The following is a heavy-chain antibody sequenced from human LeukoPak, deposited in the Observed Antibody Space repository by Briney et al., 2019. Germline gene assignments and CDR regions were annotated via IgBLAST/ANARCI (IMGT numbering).Heavy chain of an antibody. J-gene: IGHJ4*02. CDR2: VQYSGNT. Sequence: SETLSLTCTVSGGSISTYYWSWVRQSPGKGLEWIGCVQYSGNTKCNPLFKSRVTISVDTSKNQFSLRLSSVTTADTAMYFCARGINVGATSYWGQGTLVTVSA. CDR1: GGSISTYY. V-gene: IGHV4-59*01. D-gene: IGHD1-26*01. CDR3: ARGINVGATSY.